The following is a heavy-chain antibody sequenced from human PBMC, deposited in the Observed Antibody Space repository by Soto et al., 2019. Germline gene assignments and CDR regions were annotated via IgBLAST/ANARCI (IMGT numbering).Heavy chain of an antibody. CDR2: IYSGGST. CDR1: GFTVSSNY. Sequence: VPLVESGGGLIQPGGSLRLSCAASGFTVSSNYMSWVRQAPGKGLEWVSVIYSGGSTYYADSVKGRFTISRDNSKSTLYLQMNSLRAEDTAVYYCARPARGHGLLLADYWGQGTLVTVS. V-gene: IGHV3-53*01. J-gene: IGHJ4*02. D-gene: IGHD3-10*01. CDR3: ARPARGHGLLLADY.